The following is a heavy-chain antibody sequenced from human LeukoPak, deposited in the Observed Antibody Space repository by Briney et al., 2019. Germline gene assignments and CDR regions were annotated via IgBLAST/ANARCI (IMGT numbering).Heavy chain of an antibody. D-gene: IGHD5-18*01. Sequence: SETLSLTCTVSGGSISSSSYYWGWIRPPPGKGLEWIGSIYYSGSTYYNPSLKSRVTISVDTSKNQFSLKLNSVTAADTAVYYCARHDGSGYSYGYSYFDYWGQGTLVTVSS. CDR3: ARHDGSGYSYGYSYFDY. V-gene: IGHV4-39*01. CDR2: IYYSGST. J-gene: IGHJ4*02. CDR1: GGSISSSSYY.